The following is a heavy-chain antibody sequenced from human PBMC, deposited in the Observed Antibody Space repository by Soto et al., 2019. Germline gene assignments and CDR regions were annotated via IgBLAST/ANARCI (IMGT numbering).Heavy chain of an antibody. CDR2: LNNYGNT. CDR3: GRESGESWDYEDS. V-gene: IGHV4-4*07. D-gene: IGHD1-7*01. Sequence: SETLSLTCTVSGGSISSYRWSWIRQPAGKGLEWIGRLNNYGNTHYNPYLKSRVTVSVDTSRNQFFLTLRSVTAADSAVYHCGRESGESWDYEDSWGQGTPLTVSS. J-gene: IGHJ5*02. CDR1: GGSISSYR.